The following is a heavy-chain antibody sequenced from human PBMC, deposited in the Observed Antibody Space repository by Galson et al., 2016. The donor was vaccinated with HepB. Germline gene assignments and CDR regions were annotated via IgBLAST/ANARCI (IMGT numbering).Heavy chain of an antibody. CDR2: ISYSGSA. Sequence: TLSLTCTVSGGSVNSSAYYWTWIRQHPGEGLDWIGYISYSGSAYYNTSLENRVSISMDTSKNQFSLRLSSVTAADTALYSLAGVTASIMVRGHFVFDVWGQGTMVTVS. D-gene: IGHD3-10*01. J-gene: IGHJ3*01. CDR3: AGVTASIMVRGHFVFDV. CDR1: GGSVNSSAYY. V-gene: IGHV4-31*03.